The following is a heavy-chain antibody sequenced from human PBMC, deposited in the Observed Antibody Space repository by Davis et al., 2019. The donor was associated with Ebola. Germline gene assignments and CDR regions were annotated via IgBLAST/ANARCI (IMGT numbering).Heavy chain of an antibody. Sequence: ASVKVSCKASGYTFTKYYIHWVRQAPGQGLEYMGWINPNNGDTYYAPKFQGRVTLTRDTSISTAFMELSGLTSDDTADYYCARDLTGITCCSWGQGTLVTVSS. CDR3: ARDLTGITCCS. V-gene: IGHV1-2*02. CDR2: INPNNGDT. D-gene: IGHD2-2*01. CDR1: GYTFTKYY. J-gene: IGHJ5*02.